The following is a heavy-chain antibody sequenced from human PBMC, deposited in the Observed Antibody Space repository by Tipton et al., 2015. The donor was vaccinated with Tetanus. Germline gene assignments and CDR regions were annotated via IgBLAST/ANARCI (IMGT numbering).Heavy chain of an antibody. J-gene: IGHJ4*02. CDR2: IYYSGST. V-gene: IGHV4-59*01. CDR3: ARGYSSDWYPQTDY. D-gene: IGHD6-19*01. CDR1: GGSISSYY. Sequence: TLSLTCTVSGGSISSYYWSWIRQPPGKGLEWIGYIYYSGSTNYNPSLKSRVTISVDTSKNQFSLKLSSVTAADTAVYYCARGYSSDWYPQTDYWGQGTLVTVSS.